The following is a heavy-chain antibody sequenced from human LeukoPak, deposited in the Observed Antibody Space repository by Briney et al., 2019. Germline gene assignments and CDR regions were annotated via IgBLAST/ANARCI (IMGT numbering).Heavy chain of an antibody. J-gene: IGHJ3*02. V-gene: IGHV4-59*01. CDR1: GGSISSYY. Sequence: SETLSLTCTVSGGSISSYYWSWIRQPPGKGLEWIGYIYYSGSTNYSPSLKSRVTISVDTSRNQFSLKLSSVTAADTAVYYCARSEYSYGADAIDIWGQGTMVTVSS. CDR2: IYYSGST. D-gene: IGHD5-18*01. CDR3: ARSEYSYGADAIDI.